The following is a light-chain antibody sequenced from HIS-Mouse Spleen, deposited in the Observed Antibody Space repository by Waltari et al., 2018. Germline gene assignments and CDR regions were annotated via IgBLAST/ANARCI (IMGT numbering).Light chain of an antibody. V-gene: IGLV2-11*01. Sequence: QSALTQPRSVSGSPGPSVTISCTGTSSDVGGYNYVYWYQQHPGKAPKLMIYDLSKRPSGVPDRFSGSKSGNTASQTISGLQAEDEADYYCCSYAGSYTLVFGGGTKLTVL. CDR3: CSYAGSYTLV. J-gene: IGLJ2*01. CDR2: DLS. CDR1: SSDVGGYNY.